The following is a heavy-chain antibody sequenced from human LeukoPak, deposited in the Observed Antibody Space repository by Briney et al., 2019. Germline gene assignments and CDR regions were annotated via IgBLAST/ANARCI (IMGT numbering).Heavy chain of an antibody. V-gene: IGHV3-23*01. D-gene: IGHD3-16*01. CDR3: VKQMGDLGVNTGLVY. Sequence: GASLRLACAASGFTLSSSCITWVRQPPGKGLECDSSISGIGGSTYYADSVKGRFTISRDNTKNTLYLQINSQRDERTAVYFCVKQMGDLGVNTGLVYWGEGTVVTVPS. CDR2: ISGIGGST. J-gene: IGHJ4*02. CDR1: GFTLSSSC.